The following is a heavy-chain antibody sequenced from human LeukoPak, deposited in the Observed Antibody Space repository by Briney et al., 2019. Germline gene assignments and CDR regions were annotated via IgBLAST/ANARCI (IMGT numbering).Heavy chain of an antibody. D-gene: IGHD2-2*01. V-gene: IGHV3-30*18. J-gene: IGHJ5*02. CDR3: AKRPAAGGLINWFDP. Sequence: GGSLRLSCAASGFTFSSYGMHWVRQAPGKGLEWVAVISYDGSNKYYADSVKGRFTISRDNSKNTLYLQMNSLRAEDTAVYYCAKRPAAGGLINWFDPWGQGTLVTVSS. CDR2: ISYDGSNK. CDR1: GFTFSSYG.